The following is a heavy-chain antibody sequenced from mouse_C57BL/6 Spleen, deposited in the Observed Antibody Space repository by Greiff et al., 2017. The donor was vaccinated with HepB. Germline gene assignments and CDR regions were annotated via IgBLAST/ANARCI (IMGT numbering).Heavy chain of an antibody. V-gene: IGHV1-47*01. Sequence: VHLVESGAELVKPGASVKMSCKASGYTFTTYPIEWMKQNHGKSLEWIGNFHPYNDDTKYNEKFKGKATLTVEKSSSTVYLELSRLTSDDSAVYYCATHGSHWYFDVWGTGTTVTVSS. D-gene: IGHD1-1*01. J-gene: IGHJ1*03. CDR2: FHPYNDDT. CDR1: GYTFTTYP. CDR3: ATHGSHWYFDV.